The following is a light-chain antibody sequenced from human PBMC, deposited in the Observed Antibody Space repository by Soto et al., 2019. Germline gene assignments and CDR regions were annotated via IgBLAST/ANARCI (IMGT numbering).Light chain of an antibody. CDR3: QQYDSFSVWT. J-gene: IGKJ1*01. V-gene: IGKV1-5*01. Sequence: DIQMTQSPSTLSASVGDRVTITCRASQGISGWLAWYQQEAGKAPRLLIFDASSLMSGVPSRFSGSGYGTEFTLTINRLQPDDSATYYCQQYDSFSVWTFGQGTKV. CDR1: QGISGW. CDR2: DAS.